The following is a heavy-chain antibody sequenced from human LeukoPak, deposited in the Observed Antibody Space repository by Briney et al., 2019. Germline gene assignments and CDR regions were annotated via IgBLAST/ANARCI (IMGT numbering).Heavy chain of an antibody. CDR2: IYYSGST. J-gene: IGHJ4*02. Sequence: SQTLSLTCTVSGGSISSGDYYWSWIRQPPGKGLEWIGHIYYSGSTNYNPSLKSRVTISVDTSKNQFSLKLSSVTAADTAVYYCARGVEMATILVGLWGQGTLVTVSS. CDR3: ARGVEMATILVGL. CDR1: GGSISSGDYY. D-gene: IGHD5-24*01. V-gene: IGHV4-61*08.